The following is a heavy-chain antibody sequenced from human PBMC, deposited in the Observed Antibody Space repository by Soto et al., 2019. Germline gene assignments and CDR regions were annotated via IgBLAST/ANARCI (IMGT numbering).Heavy chain of an antibody. CDR1: GFTFGSYA. V-gene: IGHV3-23*01. CDR3: AKVFGNYWAVDY. CDR2: LSGSGGTT. Sequence: GGSLRLSCAASGFTFGSYAMSWVRQTPGKGLEWVSTLSGSGGTTYYADSVKGQFTISRDNSKSTLYLQMNSLRAEDTAVYYYAKVFGNYWAVDYWGQGTLVTVAS. J-gene: IGHJ4*02. D-gene: IGHD1-26*01.